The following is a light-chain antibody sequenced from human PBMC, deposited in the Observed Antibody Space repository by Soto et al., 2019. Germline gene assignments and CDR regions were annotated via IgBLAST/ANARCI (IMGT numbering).Light chain of an antibody. J-gene: IGKJ1*01. Sequence: EIVLTQSPGTLSLSPGERATLSCSASQSVSSNYLAWYQQKPGQAPRPLIYGASSRATGIPDRFSGSGAGTDFTLTISRLEPEDFALYYCQQYGSSPWTFGQGTKVEIK. CDR3: QQYGSSPWT. V-gene: IGKV3-20*01. CDR1: QSVSSNY. CDR2: GAS.